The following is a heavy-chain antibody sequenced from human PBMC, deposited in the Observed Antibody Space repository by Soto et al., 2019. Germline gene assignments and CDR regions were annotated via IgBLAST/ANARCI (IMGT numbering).Heavy chain of an antibody. Sequence: QVQLVQSGAEVKKPGASVKVSCKASGYTFTSYGISWVRQAPGQGLEWMGWISAYNGNTNYAQKLQGRVTMTTDTYTSTAYMELRSLRSDDTAVYYCARDPTQQSGSYYYYYGMDVWGQGTTVTVSS. CDR3: ARDPTQQSGSYYYYYGMDV. CDR1: GYTFTSYG. D-gene: IGHD6-13*01. CDR2: ISAYNGNT. V-gene: IGHV1-18*01. J-gene: IGHJ6*02.